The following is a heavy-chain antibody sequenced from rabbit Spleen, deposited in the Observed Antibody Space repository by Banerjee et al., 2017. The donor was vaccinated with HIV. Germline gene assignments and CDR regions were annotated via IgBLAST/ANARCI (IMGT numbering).Heavy chain of an antibody. V-gene: IGHV1S40*01. CDR2: ILTGDGTI. CDR3: ATDIFGYGGFNL. Sequence: QSLEESGGGLVKPGASLTLTCKASGFSFNSRYWICWVRQAPGKGLEWTGCILTGDGTIYYSTWAKGRFPLSRTSSTTVALQMTSLTDADTATYFCATDIFGYGGFNLWGQGTLVTVS. J-gene: IGHJ4*01. CDR1: GFSFNSRYW. D-gene: IGHD6-1*01.